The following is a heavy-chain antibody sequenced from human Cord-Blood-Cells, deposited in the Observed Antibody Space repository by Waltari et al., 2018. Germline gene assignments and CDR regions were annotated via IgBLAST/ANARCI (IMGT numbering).Heavy chain of an antibody. CDR3: ARHAMSYSGSYYALDY. D-gene: IGHD1-26*01. J-gene: IGHJ4*02. Sequence: EVQLVQSGAEVKKPGESLKISCKGSGYSFTSYWIGWVRQMPGKGLEWMGITYPGDSATRYSPSFPGQVTISADKSISTAYLQGSSLKASDTAMYYYARHAMSYSGSYYALDYWGQGTLVTVSS. CDR2: TYPGDSAT. CDR1: GYSFTSYW. V-gene: IGHV5-51*01.